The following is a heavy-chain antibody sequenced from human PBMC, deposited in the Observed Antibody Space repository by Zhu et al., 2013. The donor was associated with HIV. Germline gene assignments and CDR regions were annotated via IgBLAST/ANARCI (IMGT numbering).Heavy chain of an antibody. CDR1: GYTFTGYY. Sequence: QVQLXQSGAEVKKPGASVKVSCKASGYTFTGYYMHWVRQAPGQGLEWMGWINPKTGGTNYAQKFQGRVTMTRDTSISTVYMELSRLRSADTAVYYCAKYYHDSSGYYYYFEYWGQGTLVTVSS. J-gene: IGHJ4*02. V-gene: IGHV1-2*02. D-gene: IGHD3-22*01. CDR3: AKYYHDSSGYYYYFEY. CDR2: INPKTGGT.